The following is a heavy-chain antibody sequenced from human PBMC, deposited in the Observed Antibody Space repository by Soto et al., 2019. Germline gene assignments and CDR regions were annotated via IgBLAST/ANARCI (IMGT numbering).Heavy chain of an antibody. CDR3: ARVVVVPAAGIDY. J-gene: IGHJ4*02. CDR2: ISSSSSYI. D-gene: IGHD2-2*01. CDR1: GFTFSSYS. V-gene: IGHV3-21*01. Sequence: EVQLVESGGGLVKPGGSLRLSCAASGFTFSSYSMNWVHQAPGKGLEWVSSISSSSSYIYYADSVKGRFTISRDNAKNSLYLQMNSLRAEDTAVYYCARVVVVPAAGIDYWGQGTLVTVSS.